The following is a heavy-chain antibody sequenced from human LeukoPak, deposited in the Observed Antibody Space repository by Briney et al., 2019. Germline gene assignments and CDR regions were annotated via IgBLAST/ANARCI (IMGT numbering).Heavy chain of an antibody. Sequence: SETLSLTCAVSGGSISSGGYSWSWIRQPPGKGLGWIGYIYHSGSTYYNPSLKSRVTIPVDRSKNQFSLKLSSATAADTAVFYCARNRAAAGWFDYWGQGTLVTVSS. D-gene: IGHD6-13*01. V-gene: IGHV4-30-2*01. CDR2: IYHSGST. CDR3: ARNRAAAGWFDY. CDR1: GGSISSGGYS. J-gene: IGHJ4*02.